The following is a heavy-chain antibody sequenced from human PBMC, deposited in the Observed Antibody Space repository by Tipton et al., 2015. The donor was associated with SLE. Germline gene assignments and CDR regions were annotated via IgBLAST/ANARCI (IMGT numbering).Heavy chain of an antibody. CDR2: IYYSGSI. CDR1: GGSISSSNYY. Sequence: TLSLTCTVSGGSISSSNYYWGWIRQPPGKGLEWIGSIYYSGSIYYNPSLKSRVTISVDTSKNQFSLKLSSVTAADTAVYYCARQVLRIPYDAFDIWGQGTMVTVSS. D-gene: IGHD3-10*01. V-gene: IGHV4-39*01. J-gene: IGHJ3*02. CDR3: ARQVLRIPYDAFDI.